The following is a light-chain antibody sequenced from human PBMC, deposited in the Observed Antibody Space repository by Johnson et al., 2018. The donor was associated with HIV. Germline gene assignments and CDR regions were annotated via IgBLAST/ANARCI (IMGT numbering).Light chain of an antibody. CDR2: EKN. CDR3: GTWDSSLSAHYV. V-gene: IGLV1-51*02. J-gene: IGLJ1*01. CDR1: SSNIGNNY. Sequence: QLVLTQPPSVSAAPGQKVTISCSGSSSNIGNNYVSWYQQLPGTAPKLLIYEKNKRPSGIPDRFSASKSGTSATLAITGLQTGDEADYYCGTWDSSLSAHYVFGTGTKVTVL.